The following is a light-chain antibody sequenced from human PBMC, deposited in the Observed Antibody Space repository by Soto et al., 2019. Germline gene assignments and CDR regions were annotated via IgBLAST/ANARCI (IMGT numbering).Light chain of an antibody. CDR3: QQYNSYSWT. CDR1: QSISSW. V-gene: IGKV1-5*01. Sequence: DIQMTQSHSTLSASVGDRVTITCRASQSISSWLAWYQQKPGKAPKLLIYDASSLESGVPSRFSGSGSGTEFTLTISSLQPDDFATHYCQQYNSYSWTFGQGTKVDIK. CDR2: DAS. J-gene: IGKJ1*01.